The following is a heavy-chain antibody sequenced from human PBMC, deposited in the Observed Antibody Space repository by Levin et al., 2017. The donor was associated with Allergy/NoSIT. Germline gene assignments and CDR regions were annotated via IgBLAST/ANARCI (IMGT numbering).Heavy chain of an antibody. Sequence: ASVKVSCKTSGYTFTTYVISWVRQAPGQGPEWMGWISPDNGNTNYAQKVQGRLTMTTDTSTSTAYIELRNLRSDDAAVYYCARGDVNIGVGVAASLDYWGQGTLVTVSS. CDR2: ISPDNGNT. D-gene: IGHD2-15*01. CDR1: GYTFTTYV. J-gene: IGHJ4*02. CDR3: ARGDVNIGVGVAASLDY. V-gene: IGHV1-18*01.